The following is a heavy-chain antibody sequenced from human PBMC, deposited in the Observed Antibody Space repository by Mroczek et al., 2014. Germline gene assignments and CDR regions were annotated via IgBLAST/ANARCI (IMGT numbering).Heavy chain of an antibody. CDR3: ARPRRSHYYYYGMDV. J-gene: IGHJ6*02. CDR2: IYPGDSDT. Sequence: EVQLLESGAEVKKPGESLKISCKGSGYSFTSYWIGWVRQMPGKGLEWMGIIYPGDSDTRYSPSFQGQVTISADKSISTAYLQWSSLKASDTAMYYCARPRRSHYYYYGMDVWGQGTTVTVSS. V-gene: IGHV5-51*03. CDR1: GYSFTSYW.